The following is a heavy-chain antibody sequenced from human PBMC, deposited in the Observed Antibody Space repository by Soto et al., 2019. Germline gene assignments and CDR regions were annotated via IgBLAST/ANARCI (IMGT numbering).Heavy chain of an antibody. V-gene: IGHV1-69*01. CDR1: GGTFSSYA. J-gene: IGHJ6*02. Sequence: QVQLVQSGAEVKKPGSSVKVSCKASGGTFSSYAISWVRQAPGQGLEWMGGIIPIFGTANYAQKFPGRVTITADESTSTAYMELSSLRSEDTAVYYCARVLVVITPPRTYYYGMDVWGQGTTVTVSS. CDR3: ARVLVVITPPRTYYYGMDV. D-gene: IGHD3-22*01. CDR2: IIPIFGTA.